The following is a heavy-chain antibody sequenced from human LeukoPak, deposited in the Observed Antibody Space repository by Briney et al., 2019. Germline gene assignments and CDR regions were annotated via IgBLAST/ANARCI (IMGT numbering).Heavy chain of an antibody. Sequence: SETLSLTCTVSGYSISSGYYWGWIRQPPGKGLEWIGSIYHSGSTYYNPSLKSRVTISVDTSKNQFSLKPSSVTAADTAVYYCARDSSGWSDAFDIWGQGTMVTVSS. J-gene: IGHJ3*02. CDR1: GYSISSGYY. D-gene: IGHD6-19*01. CDR3: ARDSSGWSDAFDI. CDR2: IYHSGST. V-gene: IGHV4-38-2*02.